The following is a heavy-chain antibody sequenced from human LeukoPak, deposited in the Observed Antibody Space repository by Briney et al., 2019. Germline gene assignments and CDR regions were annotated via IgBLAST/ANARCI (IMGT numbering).Heavy chain of an antibody. D-gene: IGHD3-10*01. J-gene: IGHJ2*01. CDR3: ARDEGDFRRYFDL. CDR2: VSYSGST. CDR1: GGSISSYY. Sequence: SETLSLTCTVSGGSISSYYWSWIRQPPGKGLEWIGSVSYSGSTYYNPSLKSRVTITLDTSKTQFSLNLSSMTAADTAVYFCARDEGDFRRYFDLWGRGTLVTVSS. V-gene: IGHV4-39*07.